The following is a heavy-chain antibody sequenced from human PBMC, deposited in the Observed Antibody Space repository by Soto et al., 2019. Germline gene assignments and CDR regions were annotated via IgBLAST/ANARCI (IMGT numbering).Heavy chain of an antibody. V-gene: IGHV3-30*03. D-gene: IGHD3-10*01. CDR1: GFPFTSYG. J-gene: IGHJ4*02. CDR3: VGGQYYFDY. CDR2: ISYDGSDK. Sequence: QVQLVESGGGVVQPGRSLRLSCAASGFPFTSYGMHWVREGPDKGLEWVAIISYDGSDKYYADSVKGRFTICRDNSKTALYLQMNSVRPEDTGLYYCVGGQYYFDYRGQGTLVIVSS.